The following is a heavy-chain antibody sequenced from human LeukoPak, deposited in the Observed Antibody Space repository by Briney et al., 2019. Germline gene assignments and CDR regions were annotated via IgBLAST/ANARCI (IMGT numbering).Heavy chain of an antibody. CDR2: IYYSGST. CDR3: ARTSGNYLYFFDY. Sequence: PSETLSLTCTVSGGSISSGGYYWSWIRQHPGKGLEWTGYIYYSGSTYYNPSLKSRVTISVDTSKNQFSLKLSSVTAADTAVYYCARTSGNYLYFFDYWGQGTLVTVSS. V-gene: IGHV4-31*03. CDR1: GGSISSGGYY. J-gene: IGHJ4*02. D-gene: IGHD1-26*01.